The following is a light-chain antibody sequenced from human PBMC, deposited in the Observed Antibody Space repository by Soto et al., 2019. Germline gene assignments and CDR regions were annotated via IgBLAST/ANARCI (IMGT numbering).Light chain of an antibody. Sequence: DIQMTQSPSTLSASVGDRVTITCRASQGISSWLAWYQQKPGKAPKLLIYDASRLESGVPSRFSGSGSGTEFTLTISSLQPDDFATYYCQQYNSYSWTFGQGTKVEIK. J-gene: IGKJ1*01. V-gene: IGKV1-5*01. CDR2: DAS. CDR3: QQYNSYSWT. CDR1: QGISSW.